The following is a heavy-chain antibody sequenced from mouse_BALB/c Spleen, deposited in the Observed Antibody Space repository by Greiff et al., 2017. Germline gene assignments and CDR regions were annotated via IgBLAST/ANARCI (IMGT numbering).Heavy chain of an antibody. Sequence: EVKLVESGGGLVKPGGSLKLSCAASGFTFSSYAMSWVRQSPEKRLEWVAEISSGGSYTYYPDTVTGRFTISRDNAKNTLYLEMSSLRSEDTAMYYCARLRLGYFDVWGAGTTVTVSS. CDR3: ARLRLGYFDV. V-gene: IGHV5-9-4*01. CDR2: ISSGGSYT. J-gene: IGHJ1*01. D-gene: IGHD2-4*01. CDR1: GFTFSSYA.